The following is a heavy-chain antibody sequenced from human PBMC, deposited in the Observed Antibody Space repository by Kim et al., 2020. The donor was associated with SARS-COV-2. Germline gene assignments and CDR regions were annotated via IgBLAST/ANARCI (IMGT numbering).Heavy chain of an antibody. D-gene: IGHD5-18*01. J-gene: IGHJ3*02. CDR3: ANAKRGYLDAFDI. V-gene: IGHV3-74*01. Sequence: YADSVKGRFTISRDNAKNTLYLQMNSLRAEDTAVYYCANAKRGYLDAFDIWGQGTMVTVSS.